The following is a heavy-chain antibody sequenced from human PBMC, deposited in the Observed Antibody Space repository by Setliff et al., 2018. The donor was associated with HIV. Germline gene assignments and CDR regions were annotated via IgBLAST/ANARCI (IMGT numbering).Heavy chain of an antibody. CDR1: GGSISSGGYS. Sequence: SETLSLTCAVSGGSISSGGYSWSWIRQPPGKGLEWIGYIYHSGSTYYNPSLKGRVTISVDTSKNQFSLKLSSVTAADTAVYYCARHCTNGVCYTDYWGQGTPVTVSS. CDR2: IYHSGST. J-gene: IGHJ4*02. D-gene: IGHD2-8*01. V-gene: IGHV4-30-2*03. CDR3: ARHCTNGVCYTDY.